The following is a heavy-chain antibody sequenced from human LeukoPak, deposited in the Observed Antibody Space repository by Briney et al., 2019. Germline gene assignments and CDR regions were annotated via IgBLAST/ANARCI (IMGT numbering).Heavy chain of an antibody. CDR2: IIPIFCTA. CDR3: ARDRTAYDYIWGTYRHFDY. Sequence: ASVKVSCKASGGTFSSYAISWVRQAPGQGLDWMGGIIPIFCTANYAQKFQGRVTITADESTSTAYMELSSLRSEDTAVYYCARDRTAYDYIWGTYRHFDYWGQGTLVTVSP. CDR1: GGTFSSYA. V-gene: IGHV1-69*13. J-gene: IGHJ4*02. D-gene: IGHD3-16*02.